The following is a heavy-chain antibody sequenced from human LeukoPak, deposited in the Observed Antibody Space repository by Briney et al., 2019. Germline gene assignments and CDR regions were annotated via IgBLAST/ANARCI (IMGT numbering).Heavy chain of an antibody. CDR3: ARARWVSGCYYFDY. J-gene: IGHJ4*02. D-gene: IGHD6-19*01. CDR1: GFTFSGYW. CDR2: IKQDGSQK. V-gene: IGHV3-7*01. Sequence: PGESLRLSCEASGFTFSGYWMSWVRHPPGKGLEWVANIKQDGSQKYHVDSVKGRFTISRDNAKNSLYLQMDSLRAEDTAIYYCARARWVSGCYYFDYWGQGTLVTVSS.